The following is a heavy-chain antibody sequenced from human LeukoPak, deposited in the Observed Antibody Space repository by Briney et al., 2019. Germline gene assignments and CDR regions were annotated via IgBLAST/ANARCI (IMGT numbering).Heavy chain of an antibody. J-gene: IGHJ4*02. V-gene: IGHV4-39*07. CDR1: GDSISSNSYS. CDR3: AREVPIYGISDY. D-gene: IGHD3-3*01. Sequence: PSETLSLTCTVSGDSISSNSYSWGWIRQLPEKGLEWLGHISYTGETYYSPSLKIRVTLSVDTSKNEFSLNLISVTAADTAVYYCAREVPIYGISDYWGQGTLVTVSS. CDR2: ISYTGET.